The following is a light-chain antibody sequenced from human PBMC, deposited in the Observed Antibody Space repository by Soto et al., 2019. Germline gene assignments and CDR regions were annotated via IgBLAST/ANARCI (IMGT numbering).Light chain of an antibody. CDR1: QTVSKNY. Sequence: EILLTQSPGTLSLSPGERATLSCRASQTVSKNYLVWYQHKPGRAPRLLIFRASIRAADIPDRFRGSGSGTDFTLTITRLEPEDFAVYYCQQHAGSPWTLGQGTKVEIK. CDR2: RAS. V-gene: IGKV3-20*01. CDR3: QQHAGSPWT. J-gene: IGKJ1*01.